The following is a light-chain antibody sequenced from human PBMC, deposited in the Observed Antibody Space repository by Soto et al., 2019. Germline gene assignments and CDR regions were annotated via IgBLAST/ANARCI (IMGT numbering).Light chain of an antibody. Sequence: DIVMTESPDSLAVSLCERATINCKSSQSVLYSSNNKNYLAWYQQKPGQPPKLLIYWASTRESGVPERFSGSGSGTDFTLTISSLQAEDVAVYYCQQYYGTPLTFGQGTKVDIK. CDR1: QSVLYSSNNKNY. V-gene: IGKV4-1*01. J-gene: IGKJ1*01. CDR2: WAS. CDR3: QQYYGTPLT.